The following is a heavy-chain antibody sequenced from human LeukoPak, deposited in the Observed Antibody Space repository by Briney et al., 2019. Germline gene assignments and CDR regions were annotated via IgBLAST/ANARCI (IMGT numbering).Heavy chain of an antibody. CDR2: IHTDGSVT. CDR3: ARDPIPLMVRGKKLDY. D-gene: IGHD3-10*01. CDR1: GFTFSSYW. Sequence: GGSLRLSCAASGFTFSSYWMHWVRQAPGKGLVWVSRIHTDGSVTTYADSVRGRFTISRDNAKNTLYLQMNSLRAEDTAVYYCARDPIPLMVRGKKLDYWGQGTLVTVSS. V-gene: IGHV3-74*01. J-gene: IGHJ4*02.